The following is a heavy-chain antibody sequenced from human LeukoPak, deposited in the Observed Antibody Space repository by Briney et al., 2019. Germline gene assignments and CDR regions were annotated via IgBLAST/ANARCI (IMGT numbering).Heavy chain of an antibody. CDR3: AKDGDSSS. CDR2: ISWNSGSI. Sequence: PGGSLRLSCAASGFTFDDYAMHWVRHAPGKGLEWVSGISWNSGSIGYADSVKGRFTISRDDAKNSLYLQMNSLRAEDTALYYCAKDGDSSSWGQGTLVTVSS. J-gene: IGHJ4*02. V-gene: IGHV3-9*01. D-gene: IGHD6-13*01. CDR1: GFTFDDYA.